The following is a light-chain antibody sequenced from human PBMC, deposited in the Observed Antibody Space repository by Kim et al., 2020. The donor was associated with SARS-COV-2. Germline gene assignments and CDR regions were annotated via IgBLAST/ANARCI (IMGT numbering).Light chain of an antibody. CDR2: EDR. V-gene: IGLV6-57*03. CDR3: QSFDRDSVV. CDR1: SGSIGSTY. J-gene: IGLJ2*01. Sequence: LTQPHSVSESPGKTVTISCTRSSGSIGSTYVQWYQQRPGSAPTTVIYEDRQRPSGVPDRFSGSIDRSSNSASFTISGLKTEDEGDYYCQSFDRDSVVFGGGTQLT.